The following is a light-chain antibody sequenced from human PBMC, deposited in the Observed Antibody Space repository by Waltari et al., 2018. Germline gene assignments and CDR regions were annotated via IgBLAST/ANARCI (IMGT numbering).Light chain of an antibody. Sequence: EIVLTQSPGPASSSPGERATLSCRASQSVGSSSLAWYQQKPGQAPRLVIYRAPRRATGILDRFSGSGSGTDFSLTISRLEPEDFAVYYCQQHGTLPATFGQGTKVGIK. V-gene: IGKV3-20*01. J-gene: IGKJ1*01. CDR3: QQHGTLPAT. CDR2: RAP. CDR1: QSVGSSS.